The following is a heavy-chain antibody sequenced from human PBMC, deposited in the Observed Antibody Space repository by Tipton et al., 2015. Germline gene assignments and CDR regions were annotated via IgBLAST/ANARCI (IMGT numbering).Heavy chain of an antibody. D-gene: IGHD3-22*01. CDR3: ARGGAGYYYDSVGYLS. V-gene: IGHV4-61*01. CDR2: IFHSGST. J-gene: IGHJ5*02. CDR1: GGSISSSSYH. Sequence: TLSLTCTVSGGSISSSSYHWSWIRQPPGKGLEWIGYIFHSGSTSYNPSLRSRVFISIDTSKNQFSLKLNSVTAADTAVYYCARGGAGYYYDSVGYLSWGQGTLVTVSS.